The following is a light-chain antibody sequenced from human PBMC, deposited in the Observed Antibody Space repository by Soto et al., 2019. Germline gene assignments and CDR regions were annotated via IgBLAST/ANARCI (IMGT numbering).Light chain of an antibody. V-gene: IGKV1-5*01. J-gene: IGKJ1*01. Sequence: DIQMTQSPSPLSASEGDRVTISCRSSQRINIWLAWYQQKPGKAPKLLIYDASTLGSGVPSRFSGSGSGTQFTLTISSLQPDDCATYYCQQYDSYWTFGQGTKVEIK. CDR3: QQYDSYWT. CDR1: QRINIW. CDR2: DAS.